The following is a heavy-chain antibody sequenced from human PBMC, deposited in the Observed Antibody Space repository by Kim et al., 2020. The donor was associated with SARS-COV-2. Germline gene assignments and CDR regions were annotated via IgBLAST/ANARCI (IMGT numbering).Heavy chain of an antibody. D-gene: IGHD2-2*01. CDR3: ARVICSSTSCYVHWFDP. Sequence: LTRRVTLSGDTSKNQFSLKLSAVTAADTAVYYCARVICSSTSCYVHWFDPWGQGTLVTVSS. V-gene: IGHV4-31*02. J-gene: IGHJ5*02.